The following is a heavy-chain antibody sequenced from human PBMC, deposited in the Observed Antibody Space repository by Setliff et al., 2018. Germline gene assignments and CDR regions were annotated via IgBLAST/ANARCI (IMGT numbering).Heavy chain of an antibody. J-gene: IGHJ4*02. Sequence: SETLSLTCTVSGASISTHYWSWIRQPPGKGLEWIGHTYYIGATNYNPSLKGRVTISVDTSKNQVSLKMNFVTAADTAVYYCARGGVLGTGDFDYWGQGTTVTVSS. V-gene: IGHV4-59*11. CDR1: GASISTHY. D-gene: IGHD3-16*01. CDR2: TYYIGAT. CDR3: ARGGVLGTGDFDY.